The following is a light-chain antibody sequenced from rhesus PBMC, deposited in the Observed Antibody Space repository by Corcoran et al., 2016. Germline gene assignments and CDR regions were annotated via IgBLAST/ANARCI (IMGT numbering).Light chain of an antibody. J-gene: IGKJ4*01. CDR2: GAS. Sequence: EIVMTQSPATLSLSPGERATLSCRASQTVSNNLAWYQQNPGRAPRPLTYGASPRATGIPDRVSGSGSGTEFTLTISGLAPEDFALYYCQHYSSWPLTFGGGTKVEIK. CDR1: QTVSNN. CDR3: QHYSSWPLT. V-gene: IGKV3-42*03.